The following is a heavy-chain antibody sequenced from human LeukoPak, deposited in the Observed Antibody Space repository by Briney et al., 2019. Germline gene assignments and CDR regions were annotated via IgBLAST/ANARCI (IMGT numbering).Heavy chain of an antibody. CDR1: GGSISSGSYY. V-gene: IGHV4-61*02. Sequence: SETLSLICTVSGGSISSGSYYWSWIRQPAGKGLEWIGRIYTSGSTNYNPSLKSRVTISVDTSKNQFSLKLSSVTAAGTAVYYCARDRGVVPAAIPWFDPWGQGTLVTVSS. D-gene: IGHD2-2*01. CDR3: ARDRGVVPAAIPWFDP. CDR2: IYTSGST. J-gene: IGHJ5*02.